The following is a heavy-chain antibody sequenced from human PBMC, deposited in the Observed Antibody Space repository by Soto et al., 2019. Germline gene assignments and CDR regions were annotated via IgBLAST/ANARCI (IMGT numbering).Heavy chain of an antibody. J-gene: IGHJ6*02. CDR3: GRRPVEPLGVPAAKDGMDV. Sequence: GESLKISCQRSGYSFTSYWISWVRQMPGKGLEWMGRIDPSDSYTNYSPSFQGHVTISADKSISTVYLQWSSPKASDTAMYYCGRRPVEPLGVPAAKDGMDVWGQGTTVTVSS. CDR1: GYSFTSYW. V-gene: IGHV5-10-1*01. D-gene: IGHD2-2*01. CDR2: IDPSDSYT.